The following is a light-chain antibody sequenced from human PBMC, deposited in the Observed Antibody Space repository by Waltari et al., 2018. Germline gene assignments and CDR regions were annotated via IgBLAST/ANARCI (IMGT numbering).Light chain of an antibody. CDR2: DEV. CDR1: QSGGKY. CDR3: QHYLRLPVM. J-gene: IGKJ1*01. V-gene: IGKV3-11*01. Sequence: SCRASQSGGKYLVGYQQKPGQAPRLLIYDEVIRAPGTPDGFIGSGSGTDFSRTISRLGPEEFAVYHCQHYLRLPVMFGQGTTVEI.